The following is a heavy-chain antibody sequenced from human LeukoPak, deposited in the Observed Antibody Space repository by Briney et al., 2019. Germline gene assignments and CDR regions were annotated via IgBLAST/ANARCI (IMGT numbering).Heavy chain of an antibody. D-gene: IGHD2-15*01. J-gene: IGHJ3*02. Sequence: SETLSLTCTVSGGSISSYYWSWIRQPPGKGLEWIGYIYYSGSTNYNPSLKSRVTISVDTSKNQFSLKLSSVTAADTAVYYCARGVGYCSGGSCYYDAFDIWGQGTMVTVSS. CDR3: ARGVGYCSGGSCYYDAFDI. V-gene: IGHV4-59*12. CDR2: IYYSGST. CDR1: GGSISSYY.